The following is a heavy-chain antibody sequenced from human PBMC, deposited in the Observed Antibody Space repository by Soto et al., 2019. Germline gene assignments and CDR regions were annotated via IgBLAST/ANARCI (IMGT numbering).Heavy chain of an antibody. D-gene: IGHD6-13*01. CDR1: GFTFSSYA. J-gene: IGHJ4*02. CDR3: AKSFVAAAGTVDY. CDR2: ISGSGGST. Sequence: LIRSWAAPGFTFSSYAMSWVRQAPGKGLECVSSISGSGGSTYYADSVKGRFTISRDNSKNTLYLQMNSLRAEDTAGYYCAKSFVAAAGTVDYLGQGSLVTVSS. V-gene: IGHV3-23*01.